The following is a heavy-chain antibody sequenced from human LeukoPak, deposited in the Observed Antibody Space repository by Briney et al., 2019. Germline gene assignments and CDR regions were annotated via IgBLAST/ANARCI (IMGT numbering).Heavy chain of an antibody. J-gene: IGHJ6*02. V-gene: IGHV3-48*03. Sequence: GGSLRLSCAASGFTFSSYEMNWVRQAPGKGLEWVSYISGSGSTIYYADSVKGRFTISRDNAKNSLYLQMNSLRAEDTAVYYCARDHNYYYGMDVWGQGTTVTVSS. CDR1: GFTFSSYE. CDR3: ARDHNYYYGMDV. CDR2: ISGSGSTI.